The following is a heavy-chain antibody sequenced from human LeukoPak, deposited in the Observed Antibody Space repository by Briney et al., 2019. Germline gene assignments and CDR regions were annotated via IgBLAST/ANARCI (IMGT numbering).Heavy chain of an antibody. V-gene: IGHV3-53*01. J-gene: IGHJ2*01. Sequence: GGSLRLSCAASGFTVSTNYMNWVCRAPGKGLEWVSILYSGSDTYYADSVKGRFTISRDSSKNILSLQMSNLRAEDTAVYYCARVGDHFHWYLDLWGRGTLVTVSS. D-gene: IGHD3-10*01. CDR1: GFTVSTNY. CDR3: ARVGDHFHWYLDL. CDR2: LYSGSDT.